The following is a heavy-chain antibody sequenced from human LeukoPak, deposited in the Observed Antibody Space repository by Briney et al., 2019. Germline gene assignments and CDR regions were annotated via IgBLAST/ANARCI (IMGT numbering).Heavy chain of an antibody. CDR2: ISSSSSYV. CDR3: ARDLSVPADQHPFDY. V-gene: IGHV3-21*01. Sequence: PGGSLRLSCAASGFTFSSYSMNWVRQAPGKGLEWVSSISSSSSYVYYADSVKGRFTISRDNAKNSLYLRMNSLRAEDTAVYYCARDLSVPADQHPFDYWGQVTLVTVSS. CDR1: GFTFSSYS. J-gene: IGHJ4*02. D-gene: IGHD2-2*01.